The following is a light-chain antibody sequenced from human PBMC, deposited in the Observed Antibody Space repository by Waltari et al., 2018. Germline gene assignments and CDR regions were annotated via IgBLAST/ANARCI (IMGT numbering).Light chain of an antibody. CDR1: QSVSSIS. CDR2: GVS. CDR3: QQYDSIVLT. Sequence: EIVLTPSPGTLSLSPGERATLPCRASQSVSSISLSWYQQKAGQPPRLLIYGVSSRATGIPDRFSGSGSGTDFTLTISRLEPEDFAVYYCQQYDSIVLTFGGGTKVEI. V-gene: IGKV3-20*01. J-gene: IGKJ4*01.